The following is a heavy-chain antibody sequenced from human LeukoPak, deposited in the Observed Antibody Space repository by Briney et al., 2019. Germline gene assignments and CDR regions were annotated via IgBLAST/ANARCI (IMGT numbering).Heavy chain of an antibody. CDR3: AKERKEVVLLWFGELGS. Sequence: SETLSLTCAVYGGSFSGYYWSWIRQPPGKGLEWIGEINHSVSTNYNPSLKSRVTISVDTSKNQFSLKLSSVTAEDTAVYYCAKERKEVVLLWFGELGSWGQGTLVTVSS. V-gene: IGHV4-34*01. CDR1: GGSFSGYY. D-gene: IGHD3-10*01. J-gene: IGHJ4*02. CDR2: INHSVST.